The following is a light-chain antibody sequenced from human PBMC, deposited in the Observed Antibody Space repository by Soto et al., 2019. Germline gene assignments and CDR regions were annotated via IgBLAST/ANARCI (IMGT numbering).Light chain of an antibody. CDR2: SNN. CDR3: VAWNDSLNGYVV. V-gene: IGLV1-44*01. J-gene: IGLJ2*01. CDR1: SSNIGSNT. Sequence: QSVLTQPPSASGTPGQRVTISCSGSSSNIGSNTVNWYQQLPGTAPKLVIYSNNQRPSGVPDRVSGSKSGTSASLAISGLQSEDEADYYCVAWNDSLNGYVVFGGGTKDTVL.